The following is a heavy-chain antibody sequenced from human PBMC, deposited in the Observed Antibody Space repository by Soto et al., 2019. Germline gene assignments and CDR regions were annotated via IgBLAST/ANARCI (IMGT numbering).Heavy chain of an antibody. J-gene: IGHJ5*02. V-gene: IGHV6-1*01. Sequence: SQTLSLTCAISGDSVSGNSAAWNWIRQSPSRGLEWLGRTYYRSKWYNDYAVSVKSRITINPDTSKNQFSLQLNSVTPEDTAVYYCALGICSGGSCYGGEFDPWGQGTLVTVSS. CDR2: TYYRSKWYN. D-gene: IGHD2-15*01. CDR1: GDSVSGNSAA. CDR3: ALGICSGGSCYGGEFDP.